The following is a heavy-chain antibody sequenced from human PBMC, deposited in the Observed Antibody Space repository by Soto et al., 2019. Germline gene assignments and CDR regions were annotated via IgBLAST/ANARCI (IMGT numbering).Heavy chain of an antibody. J-gene: IGHJ4*02. Sequence: QAQLVESGGGVVQPGRSLRLSCAASGFTFSSYGMHWARQAPGTGLEWVAVISYDGSLQHYADSVKGRFTISRDNSMNMLILQMNSLRAEDTAVYYCATDRGFGHASVPYSWGPGTLVSVSS. CDR2: ISYDGSLQ. CDR3: ATDRGFGHASVPYS. V-gene: IGHV3-30*03. D-gene: IGHD3-10*01. CDR1: GFTFSSYG.